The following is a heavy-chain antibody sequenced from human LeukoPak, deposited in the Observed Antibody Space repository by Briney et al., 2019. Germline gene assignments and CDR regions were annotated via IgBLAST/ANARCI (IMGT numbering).Heavy chain of an antibody. J-gene: IGHJ4*02. CDR3: ATALGYCSGGSCEIDY. V-gene: IGHV3-21*01. CDR1: GFTFSSYS. Sequence: GGSPRLSCAASGFTFSSYSMNWVRQAPGKGLEGVSSISSSSSYIYYADSVKGRFTISRDNAKNSLYLQMNSLRAEDTAVYYCATALGYCSGGSCEIDYWGQGTLVTVSS. CDR2: ISSSSSYI. D-gene: IGHD2-15*01.